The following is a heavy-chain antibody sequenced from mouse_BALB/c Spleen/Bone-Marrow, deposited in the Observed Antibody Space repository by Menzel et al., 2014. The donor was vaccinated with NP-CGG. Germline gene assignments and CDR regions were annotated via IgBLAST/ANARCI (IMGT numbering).Heavy chain of an antibody. J-gene: IGHJ4*01. CDR3: ARKGALRAMDY. CDR2: ILPRRGSP. V-gene: IGHV1-9*01. CDR1: GYTFTNYW. Sequence: QVQLQQSGAELMRPGASVKISCKASGYTFTNYWIERVKRRPGHGLEWIGEILPRRGSPNYNEKFKGKATFALDTSSNTSYMQLSSLTSEDSAVYYCARKGALRAMDYWGQGSSVTVSS.